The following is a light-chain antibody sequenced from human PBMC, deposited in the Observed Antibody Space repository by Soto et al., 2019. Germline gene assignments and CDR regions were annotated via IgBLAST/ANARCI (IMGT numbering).Light chain of an antibody. CDR3: QQYNNWPPIT. J-gene: IGKJ5*01. Sequence: IVMTQSAYTRSVSPGESAPLSCRASQSVSIKLAWYQQKPGQAPRLLIYDTSTRATGIPARFGGSGSGTEFTLTISSLQSEDFAVYYCQQYNNWPPITFGQGARLAVK. V-gene: IGKV3-15*01. CDR2: DTS. CDR1: QSVSIK.